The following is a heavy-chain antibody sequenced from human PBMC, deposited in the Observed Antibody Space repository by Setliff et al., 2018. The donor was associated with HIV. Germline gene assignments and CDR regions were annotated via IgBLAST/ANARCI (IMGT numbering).Heavy chain of an antibody. V-gene: IGHV4-39*01. Sequence: PEETLSLTCTVSGGSISSSSYYWGWIRQPPGKGLEWIGSIYYSGSTYYNPSLKTRVTISVDTSKNQFSLKLSSVTAADTAVYYCASLTTDRFLEWLFVYWGQGTLVTVSS. D-gene: IGHD3-3*01. J-gene: IGHJ4*02. CDR1: GGSISSSSYY. CDR3: ASLTTDRFLEWLFVY. CDR2: IYYSGST.